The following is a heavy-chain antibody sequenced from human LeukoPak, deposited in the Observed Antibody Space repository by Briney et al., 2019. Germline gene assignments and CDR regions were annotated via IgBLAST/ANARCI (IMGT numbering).Heavy chain of an antibody. Sequence: GGSLRLSCAASGFTFSDYYMSWIRQAPGKGLEWVSYISSSGSTIYYADSVKGRFTISRDNAKNTLYLEMNTLNTEDTALYYCARDRSPLVGASRGSAFDLWGQGTMVTVSS. J-gene: IGHJ3*01. CDR3: ARDRSPLVGASRGSAFDL. V-gene: IGHV3-11*04. D-gene: IGHD1-26*01. CDR1: GFTFSDYY. CDR2: ISSSGSTI.